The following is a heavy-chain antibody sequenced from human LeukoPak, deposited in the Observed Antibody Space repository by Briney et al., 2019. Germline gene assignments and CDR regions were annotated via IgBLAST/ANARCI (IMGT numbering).Heavy chain of an antibody. Sequence: SETLSLTCAVYGGSFSGYYWSWIRQPPGKGLEWIGSIYHSGSTYYNPSLKSRVTISVDTSKNQFSLKLSSVTAADTAVYYCARDTLDDSSGYYYGYYYYMDVWGKGTTVTVSS. V-gene: IGHV4-34*01. D-gene: IGHD3-22*01. CDR1: GGSFSGYY. CDR3: ARDTLDDSSGYYYGYYYYMDV. CDR2: IYHSGST. J-gene: IGHJ6*03.